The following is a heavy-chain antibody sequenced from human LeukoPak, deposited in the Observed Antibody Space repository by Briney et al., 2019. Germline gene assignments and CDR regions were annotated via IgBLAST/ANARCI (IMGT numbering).Heavy chain of an antibody. Sequence: GGSLRLSCAASGFTVSSNYMSWVRQAPGKGLEWVSVIYSGGSTYYADSVKGRFTISRANSKNTLYLQMNSLRAEDTAVYYCARDLNRYGESDPWGQGTLVTVSS. CDR3: ARDLNRYGESDP. CDR1: GFTVSSNY. J-gene: IGHJ5*02. V-gene: IGHV3-53*01. CDR2: IYSGGST. D-gene: IGHD5-18*01.